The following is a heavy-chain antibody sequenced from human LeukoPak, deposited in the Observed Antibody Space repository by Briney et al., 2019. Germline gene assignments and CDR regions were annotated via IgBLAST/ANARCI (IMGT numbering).Heavy chain of an antibody. CDR1: GYSFTSYG. D-gene: IGHD3-3*01. CDR3: ARDTSYDFWSDPTELFDV. Sequence: ASVKVSCKASGYSFTSYGITWERQAPGQGLERMGWISAHNGNINYAQKIQGRGTMTTDTSTSTDYMELRSLRSDDTAVYYCARDTSYDFWSDPTELFDVWGQGTRVTVS. V-gene: IGHV1-18*01. J-gene: IGHJ3*01. CDR2: ISAHNGNI.